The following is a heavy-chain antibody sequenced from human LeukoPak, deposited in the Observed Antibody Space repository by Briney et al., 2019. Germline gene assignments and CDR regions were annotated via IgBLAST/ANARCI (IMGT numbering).Heavy chain of an antibody. CDR3: AKDGRLGYCSSTSCYPDY. CDR1: GFTFISYA. D-gene: IGHD2-2*01. V-gene: IGHV3-23*01. CDR2: ISGIGGST. Sequence: PGGALRLSCAASGFTFISYAMSWGRQAPGKRLGWVSAISGIGGSTYYADSVKGRFTISRDNYKNTRCLQMTSLRAEDPAVYYCAKDGRLGYCSSTSCYPDYWGQGTLVTVSS. J-gene: IGHJ4*02.